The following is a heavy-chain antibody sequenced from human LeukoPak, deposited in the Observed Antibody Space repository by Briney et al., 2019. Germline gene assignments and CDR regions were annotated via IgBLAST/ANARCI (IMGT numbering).Heavy chain of an antibody. CDR2: INPNTGGT. CDR1: GYTFTNYD. Sequence: ASVKVSCKASGYTFTNYDINWVRQATGQGLEWIGSINPNTGGTLYAQKFQDRVTMTTSTSIITAYMELSNLRSEDTAVYYCARASRGSGSYTYFDYWGQGTLVTVSS. V-gene: IGHV1-8*01. J-gene: IGHJ4*02. CDR3: ARASRGSGSYTYFDY. D-gene: IGHD3-10*01.